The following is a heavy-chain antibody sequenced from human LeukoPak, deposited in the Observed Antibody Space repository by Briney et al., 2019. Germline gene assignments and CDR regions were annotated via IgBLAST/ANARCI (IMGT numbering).Heavy chain of an antibody. CDR1: GGSFSGYY. CDR3: ARSPYYDYVWGSYRPYYFDY. D-gene: IGHD3-16*02. Sequence: SETLSLTCAVYGGSFSGYYWSWIRQPPGKGLEWIGEINHSGSTNYNPSLKSRVTISVDTSKNQFSLKLSSGTAADTAVYYCARSPYYDYVWGSYRPYYFDYWGQGTLVTVSS. CDR2: INHSGST. V-gene: IGHV4-34*01. J-gene: IGHJ4*02.